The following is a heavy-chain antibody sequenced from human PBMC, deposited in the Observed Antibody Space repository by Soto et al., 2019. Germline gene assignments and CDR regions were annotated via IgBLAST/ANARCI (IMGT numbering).Heavy chain of an antibody. Sequence: SETLSLTCTVSGDSITCTSYYWGWIRQPSGKGLEWIGCIHYSGSTYYNPSLRSRVTSSVDTSKNQFSLKVSSVTAADTAVYYCARRLFSSTWPGYFDYWGEGTLVTVSS. D-gene: IGHD6-13*01. J-gene: IGHJ4*02. CDR2: IHYSGST. CDR1: GDSITCTSYY. V-gene: IGHV4-39*01. CDR3: ARRLFSSTWPGYFDY.